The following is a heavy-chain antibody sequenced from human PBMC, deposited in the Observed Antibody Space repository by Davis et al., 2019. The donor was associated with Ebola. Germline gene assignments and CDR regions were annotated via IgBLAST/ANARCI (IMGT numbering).Heavy chain of an antibody. D-gene: IGHD2-2*03. Sequence: RLSCAASGFTFSSYGMHWVRQAPGKGLEWAAVIWYDGSNKYYADSVKGRFTISRDNSKNTLYLQMNSLRAEDTAVYYCARELDSTDGNWFDPWGQGTLVTVSS. J-gene: IGHJ5*02. V-gene: IGHV3-33*01. CDR1: GFTFSSYG. CDR2: IWYDGSNK. CDR3: ARELDSTDGNWFDP.